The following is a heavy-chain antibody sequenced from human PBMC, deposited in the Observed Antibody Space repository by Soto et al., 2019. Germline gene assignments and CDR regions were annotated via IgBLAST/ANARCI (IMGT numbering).Heavy chain of an antibody. CDR1: GGSISSYY. D-gene: IGHD6-13*01. CDR2: IYYSGST. CDR3: ARRGQQLIHFDY. V-gene: IGHV4-59*12. J-gene: IGHJ4*02. Sequence: PSETLSLTCTVSGGSISSYYWSWIRQPPGKGLEWIGYIYYSGSTNYNPSLKSRVTISVDTSKNQFSLKLSSVTAADTAVYYCARRGQQLIHFDYWGQGTLVTVSS.